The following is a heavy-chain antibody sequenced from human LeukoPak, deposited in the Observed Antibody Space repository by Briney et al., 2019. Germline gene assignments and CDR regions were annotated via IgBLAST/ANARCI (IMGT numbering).Heavy chain of an antibody. D-gene: IGHD3-10*01. CDR2: IYYSGST. CDR3: ASPHYYGSGSPGDAFDI. CDR1: GGSISSGGYY. Sequence: SQALSLTCTVSGGSISSGGYYWSWIRQHPGKGLEWIGYIYYSGSTYYNPSLKSRVTISLDTSKSQFSLKLTSVTAADTAVYYCASPHYYGSGSPGDAFDIWGQGTMVTVSS. J-gene: IGHJ3*02. V-gene: IGHV4-31*03.